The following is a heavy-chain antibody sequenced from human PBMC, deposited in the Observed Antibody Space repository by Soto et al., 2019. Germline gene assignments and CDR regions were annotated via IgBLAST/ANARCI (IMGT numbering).Heavy chain of an antibody. D-gene: IGHD3-16*01. V-gene: IGHV3-11*01. CDR1: GVDFRGSY. J-gene: IGHJ5*01. CDR2: ISDTGRTI. Sequence: GGSLRLSCVASGVDFRGSYMNWIRQAPGKGLEWISYISDTGRTIHYADSVKGRFVISRDNSKDSLYLQMNDLRADDTAVDYLAGFKGGNKLCPGLLDPWGQGTRVTVPS. CDR3: AGFKGGNKLCPGLLDP.